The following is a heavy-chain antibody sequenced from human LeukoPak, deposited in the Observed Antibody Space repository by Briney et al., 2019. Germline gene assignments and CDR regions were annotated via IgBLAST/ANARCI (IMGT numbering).Heavy chain of an antibody. Sequence: GASVKVSCKASGYTFTSYGISWVRQAPGQGLEWMGWISAYNGNTNYAQKLQGRVTMTTDTSTSTAYMELRSLRSDDTAVYYCARESIVVVPAAIPFDIWGQGTTVTVSS. J-gene: IGHJ3*02. CDR1: GYTFTSYG. CDR3: ARESIVVVPAAIPFDI. D-gene: IGHD2-2*01. V-gene: IGHV1-18*01. CDR2: ISAYNGNT.